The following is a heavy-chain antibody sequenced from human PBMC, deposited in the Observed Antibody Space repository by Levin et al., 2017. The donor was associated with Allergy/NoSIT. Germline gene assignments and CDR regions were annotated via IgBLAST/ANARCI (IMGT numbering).Heavy chain of an antibody. D-gene: IGHD6-19*01. V-gene: IGHV5-51*01. CDR2: IYPGDSDT. Sequence: GESLKISCKGSGYNFDKYCIGWVRQMPGKGLDWMGIIYPGDSDTRYSPPFEGQVTISADKSISTAYLQWSSLKASDTAIYYCVRRNIPVAEIHSFDIWGQGTMVTVSS. CDR1: GYNFDKYC. J-gene: IGHJ3*02. CDR3: VRRNIPVAEIHSFDI.